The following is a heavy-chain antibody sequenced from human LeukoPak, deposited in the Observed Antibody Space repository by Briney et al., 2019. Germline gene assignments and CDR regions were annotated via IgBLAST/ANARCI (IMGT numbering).Heavy chain of an antibody. CDR1: GFTFSNYW. J-gene: IGHJ4*02. Sequence: PGGSLGLSCAASGFTFSNYWMHWVRQAPGKGLVWVSRINSDGSSTTYADSVKGRFTISRDNAKNTLYLQMNSLRAEDTAVYYCARESSVGAHKAFDYWGQGTLVTVSS. D-gene: IGHD1-26*01. V-gene: IGHV3-74*01. CDR2: INSDGSST. CDR3: ARESSVGAHKAFDY.